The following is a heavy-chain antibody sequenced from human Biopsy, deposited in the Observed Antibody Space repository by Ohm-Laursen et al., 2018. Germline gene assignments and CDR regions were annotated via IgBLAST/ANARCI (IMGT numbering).Heavy chain of an antibody. D-gene: IGHD3-9*01. CDR2: ISHTGST. V-gene: IGHV4-31*03. Sequence: TLSLTCSVSGGSINSANYFWAWIRQHPGKGLEWIGYISHTGSTHSNPSLKSRITISIDTSENHFSLKLRSVTATDTAVYYCVREPKTGTAEAWYFDPWGRGTLVTVSS. CDR3: VREPKTGTAEAWYFDP. CDR1: GGSINSANYF. J-gene: IGHJ2*01.